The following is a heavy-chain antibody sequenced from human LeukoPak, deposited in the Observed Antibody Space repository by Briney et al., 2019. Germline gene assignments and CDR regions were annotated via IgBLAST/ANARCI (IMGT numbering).Heavy chain of an antibody. CDR2: ISGSGGST. V-gene: IGHV3-23*01. J-gene: IGHJ4*02. CDR1: GFTFSTYS. Sequence: GGSLRLSCSASGFTFSTYSMNWVRQAPGKGLEWVSAISGSGGSTYYADSVKGRFTISRDNSKNTLYLQMNSLRAEDTAVYYCAKTYFYGYNSFADTNYFDYWGQGTLVTVSS. D-gene: IGHD5-24*01. CDR3: AKTYFYGYNSFADTNYFDY.